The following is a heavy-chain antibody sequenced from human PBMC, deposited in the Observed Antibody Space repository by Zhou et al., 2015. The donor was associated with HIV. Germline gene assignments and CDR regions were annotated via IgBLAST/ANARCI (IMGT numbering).Heavy chain of an antibody. D-gene: IGHD6-13*01. CDR1: GGTFSSYA. CDR3: ARDRDAAELAAAGTLETYYYYGMDV. J-gene: IGHJ6*02. CDR2: IIPIFGTA. V-gene: IGHV1-69*01. Sequence: QVQLVQSGAEVKKPGSSVKVSCKASGGTFSSYAISWVRQAPGQGLEWMGGIIPIFGTANYAQKFQGRVTITADESTSTAYMELSSLRSEDTAVYYCARDRDAAELAAAGTLETYYYYGMDVWGQGTTVTVSS.